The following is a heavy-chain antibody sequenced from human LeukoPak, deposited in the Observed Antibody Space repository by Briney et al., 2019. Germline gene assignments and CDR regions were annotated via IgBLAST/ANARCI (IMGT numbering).Heavy chain of an antibody. CDR2: IDPSDSYT. Sequence: GESLKISCKGSGDSFTSYCISWVRQMPGKGLEWMGRIDPSDSYTNYSPSFQGHVTISADKSISTAYLQWSSLKASDTAMYYCARQPYCSGGSCYPGWFDPWGQGTLVTVSS. CDR1: GDSFTSYC. CDR3: ARQPYCSGGSCYPGWFDP. J-gene: IGHJ5*02. V-gene: IGHV5-10-1*01. D-gene: IGHD2-15*01.